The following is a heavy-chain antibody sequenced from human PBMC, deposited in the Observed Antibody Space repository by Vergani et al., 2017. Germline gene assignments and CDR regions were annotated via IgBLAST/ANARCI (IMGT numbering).Heavy chain of an antibody. J-gene: IGHJ3*02. CDR1: GFTFSSYA. Sequence: EVQLVESGGGLVQPGRSLRLSCAASGFTFSSYAMHWVRQAPGKGLEYVSAISSNGGSTYYANSVKGRFTISRDNSKNTLYLQMGSLRAEDMAVYYCARSRVAATVGAFDIWGQGTMVTVSS. V-gene: IGHV3-64*01. CDR3: ARSRVAATVGAFDI. CDR2: ISSNGGST. D-gene: IGHD2-15*01.